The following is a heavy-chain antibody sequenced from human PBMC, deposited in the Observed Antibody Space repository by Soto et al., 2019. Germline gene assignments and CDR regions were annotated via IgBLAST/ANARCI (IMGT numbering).Heavy chain of an antibody. CDR3: ARVAGRIYDY. CDR2: ISGSGGAT. V-gene: IGHV3-23*01. D-gene: IGHD3-10*01. J-gene: IGHJ4*02. CDR1: GFTFSSYS. Sequence: GGYLRLSCAASGFTFSSYSMTWVRQAPGQGLERVSTISGSGGATYYADSVKGRFTISRDNSMNTLYVHMNSLRFEDTALYYCARVAGRIYDYWGQGALVTVSS.